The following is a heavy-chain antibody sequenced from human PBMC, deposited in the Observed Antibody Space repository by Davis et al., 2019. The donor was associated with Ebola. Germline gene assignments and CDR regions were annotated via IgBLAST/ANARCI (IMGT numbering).Heavy chain of an antibody. V-gene: IGHV3-23*01. Sequence: PGGSLRLSCAASGFTFSTYAMSWVRQAPGKGLEWVSAISGSGASTYYADSVKGRFTISRGNSKNTLYLQMNSLRAEDTAVYYCAKDVATYYDFWSGYLRSYYGMDVWGQGTTVTVSS. CDR2: ISGSGAST. CDR1: GFTFSTYA. D-gene: IGHD3-3*01. CDR3: AKDVATYYDFWSGYLRSYYGMDV. J-gene: IGHJ6*02.